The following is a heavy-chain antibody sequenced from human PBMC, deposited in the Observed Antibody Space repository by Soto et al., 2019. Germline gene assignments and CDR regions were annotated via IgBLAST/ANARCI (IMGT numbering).Heavy chain of an antibody. CDR3: VRAPGSATVTTSYVDY. Sequence: QVQLVESGGGVVQPGRSLRLSCAASGFTFRNYAMHWVRQAPGKGLEWVVVISYDGSKKYYADSLEGRFTIPRDNSNNTLYLQMNSLTDEDTAVYYCVRAPGSATVTTSYVDYWGQGTLVTVSS. CDR1: GFTFRNYA. CDR2: ISYDGSKK. V-gene: IGHV3-30-3*01. J-gene: IGHJ4*02. D-gene: IGHD4-17*01.